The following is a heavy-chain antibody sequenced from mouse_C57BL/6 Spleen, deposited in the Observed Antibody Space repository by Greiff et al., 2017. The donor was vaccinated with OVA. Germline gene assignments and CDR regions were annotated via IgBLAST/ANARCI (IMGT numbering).Heavy chain of an antibody. V-gene: IGHV2-2*01. CDR3: ARGKRRNYYDYDGDYFDY. J-gene: IGHJ2*01. Sequence: QVQLQQSGPGLVQPSQSLSITCTVSGFSLTSYGVHWVRQSPGKGLEWLGVIWSGGSTDYNAAFISRLSISKDNSKSQVFFKMNSLQADDTAIYYCARGKRRNYYDYDGDYFDYWGQGTTLTVSS. D-gene: IGHD2-4*01. CDR1: GFSLTSYG. CDR2: IWSGGST.